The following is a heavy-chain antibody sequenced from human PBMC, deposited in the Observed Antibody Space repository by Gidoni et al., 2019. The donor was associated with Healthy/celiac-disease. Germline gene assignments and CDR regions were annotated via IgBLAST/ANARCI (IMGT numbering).Heavy chain of an antibody. CDR1: GCSISSYY. V-gene: IGHV4-59*01. D-gene: IGHD6-13*01. Sequence: VQLQEWGTGLVKPSATLSLTCPVSGCSISSYYWRWIRQPPGKGLEWIGYISYRGSTNYNPSLNSRGTISVDTSKNQFSLKLSSVTAADTAVYYFARGRASAARGIDPWGQGTLVTVSS. J-gene: IGHJ5*02. CDR2: ISYRGST. CDR3: ARGRASAARGIDP.